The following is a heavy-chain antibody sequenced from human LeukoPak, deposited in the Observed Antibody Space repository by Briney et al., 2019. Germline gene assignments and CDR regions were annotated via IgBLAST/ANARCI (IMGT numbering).Heavy chain of an antibody. Sequence: WETLSLTCAVYGGSFSGYYWSWIRQPPGKGLEWIGEINRSGSTNYNPSLKRRVTISVDTSKNQFSLNLSSVTAADTAVYYCARGNLVSRFDYWGQGTLVTVSS. V-gene: IGHV4-34*01. D-gene: IGHD6-6*01. CDR3: ARGNLVSRFDY. CDR2: INRSGST. CDR1: GGSFSGYY. J-gene: IGHJ4*02.